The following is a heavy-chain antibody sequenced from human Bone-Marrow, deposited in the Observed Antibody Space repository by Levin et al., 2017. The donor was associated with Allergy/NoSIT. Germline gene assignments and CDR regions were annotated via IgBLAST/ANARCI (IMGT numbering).Heavy chain of an antibody. J-gene: IGHJ4*02. CDR3: ARLDGYSCDY. CDR1: GGSISSAGYH. D-gene: IGHD1-1*01. CDR2: VSYRGST. V-gene: IGHV4-31*03. Sequence: SETLSLTCTVSGGSISSAGYHWTWIRQYPGMGLEWIGYVSYRGSTYFNPSLKSRLAMSIDTSEQHFSLNLTSVSAADTAIYYCARLDGYSCDYWGQGALVTVSS.